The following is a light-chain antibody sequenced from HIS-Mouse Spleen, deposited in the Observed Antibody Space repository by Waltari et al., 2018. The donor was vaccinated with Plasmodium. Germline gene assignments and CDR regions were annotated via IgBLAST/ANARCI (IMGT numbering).Light chain of an antibody. CDR2: KER. Sequence: SYELTQPSSVSVSPGQTARITCSGDVLAKKYARWFQQKPGQAPVLVIYKERERPSGIPERSSGSSSGTTVTLTISGAQVEDDADYYCYSAADNNWVFGGGTKLTVL. CDR3: YSAADNNWV. J-gene: IGLJ3*02. CDR1: VLAKKY. V-gene: IGLV3-27*01.